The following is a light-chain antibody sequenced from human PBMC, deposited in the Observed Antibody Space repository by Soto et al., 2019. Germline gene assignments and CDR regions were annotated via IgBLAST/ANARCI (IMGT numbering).Light chain of an antibody. J-gene: IGKJ1*01. CDR2: EAS. CDR3: QQFQSYPWS. V-gene: IGKV1-13*02. CDR1: QGISSA. Sequence: AIQLTQSPSPLSASVGDRVTITCRASQGISSALAWYQHKPGKPPKVLIYEASSLESGVPPRFSGSGSGTDFTLTISGLHPEDFATYYCQQFQSYPWSFGQGTQVDVK.